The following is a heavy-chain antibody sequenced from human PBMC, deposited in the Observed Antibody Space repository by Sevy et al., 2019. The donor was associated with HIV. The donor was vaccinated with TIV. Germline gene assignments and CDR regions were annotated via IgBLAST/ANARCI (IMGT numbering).Heavy chain of an antibody. CDR2: IYYSVST. CDR1: GGSISSGGYY. CDR3: ARGGVKKVPVDY. D-gene: IGHD2-2*01. J-gene: IGHJ4*02. V-gene: IGHV4-31*03. Sequence: SETLSLTCTVSGGSISSGGYYWSWIRQHPGKGLEWIGYIYYSVSTYYNPSLKSRVTISVDTSKNQFSLKLSSVTAADTAVYYCARGGVKKVPVDYWGQGTLVTVSS.